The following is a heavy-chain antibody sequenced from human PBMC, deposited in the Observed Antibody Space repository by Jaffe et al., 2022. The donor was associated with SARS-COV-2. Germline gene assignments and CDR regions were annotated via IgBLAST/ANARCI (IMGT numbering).Heavy chain of an antibody. J-gene: IGHJ4*02. D-gene: IGHD5-12*01. CDR1: GGSISSSSYY. Sequence: QLQLQESGPGLVKPSETLSLTCTVSGGSISSSSYYWGWIRQPPGKGLEWIGSIYYSGSTYYNPSLKSRVTISVDTSKNQFSLKLSSVTAADTAVYYCARHVYSGYDSNDYWGQGTLVTVSS. CDR2: IYYSGST. V-gene: IGHV4-39*01. CDR3: ARHVYSGYDSNDY.